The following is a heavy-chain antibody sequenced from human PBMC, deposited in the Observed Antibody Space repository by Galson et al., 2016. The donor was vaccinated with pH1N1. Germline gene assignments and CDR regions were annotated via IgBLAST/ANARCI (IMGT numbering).Heavy chain of an antibody. D-gene: IGHD3-3*01. V-gene: IGHV3-48*03. CDR3: ARNSIFGVVIKSYGMDV. CDR1: GFTFSSYE. CDR2: ISSSGSTI. J-gene: IGHJ6*02. Sequence: SLRLSCAASGFTFSSYEMNWVRQAPGKGLEWVSYISSSGSTIYYADSVKGRFTISRDNAKNSLDLQMNSLRAEDTAVYYCARNSIFGVVIKSYGMDVWGQGTTVTVSS.